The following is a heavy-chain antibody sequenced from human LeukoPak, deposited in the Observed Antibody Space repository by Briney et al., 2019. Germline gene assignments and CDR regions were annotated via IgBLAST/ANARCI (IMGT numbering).Heavy chain of an antibody. CDR3: AKSSHSYGNDALDI. Sequence: GGSLRLSCAASGFIFDDYAMHWLRQAPGKGLEFVSVIRGGGGVKYYAASVKGRFTISRDNSKNTLYLQMNSLRGEDTAVYYCAKSSHSYGNDALDIWGQGTMVTVSS. D-gene: IGHD5-18*01. CDR2: IRGGGGVK. J-gene: IGHJ3*02. CDR1: GFIFDDYA. V-gene: IGHV3-23*01.